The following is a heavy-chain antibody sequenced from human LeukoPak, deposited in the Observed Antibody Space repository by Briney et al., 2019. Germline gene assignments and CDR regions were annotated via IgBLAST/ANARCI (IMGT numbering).Heavy chain of an antibody. CDR3: ASKGIMTAMYDY. CDR1: GFTFSDYY. J-gene: IGHJ4*02. CDR2: ISSSGSAI. D-gene: IGHD2-21*02. Sequence: PGGSLRLSCAASGFTFSDYYMNWIRQAPGKGLEWVSYISSSGSAIYYADSVKGRFTISRDNSKNTLYLQMNSLRAEDMALYYWASKGIMTAMYDYWGQGTLVTVSS. V-gene: IGHV3-11*01.